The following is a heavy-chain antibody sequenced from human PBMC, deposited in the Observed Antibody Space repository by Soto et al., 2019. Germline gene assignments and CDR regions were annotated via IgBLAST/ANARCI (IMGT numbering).Heavy chain of an antibody. Sequence: SETLSLTCTVSGGSVSSGSFYWSWIRQPPGKGLEWIGFIYDNRTFNYNASLKSRVTISVDTSKHQFSLKLSSVTAADTAVYYCARVPLGYSGSHYFDFWGQGALVTVSS. CDR1: GGSVSSGSFY. CDR3: ARVPLGYSGSHYFDF. CDR2: IYDNRTF. V-gene: IGHV4-61*01. D-gene: IGHD6-6*01. J-gene: IGHJ4*02.